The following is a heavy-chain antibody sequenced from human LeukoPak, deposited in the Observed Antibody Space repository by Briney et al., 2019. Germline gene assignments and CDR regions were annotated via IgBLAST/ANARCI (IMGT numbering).Heavy chain of an antibody. CDR3: TRPVTATTSDY. CDR1: GFTFSGSA. J-gene: IGHJ4*02. V-gene: IGHV3-73*01. CDR2: IRSKANSYAT. Sequence: GSLRLSXAXSGFTFSGSAMHWVRQASGKGLEWVGRIRSKANSYATAYAASVKGRFTISRDDSKNAAYLQMNSLKTEDTAVYYCTRPVTATTSDYWGQETLVTVSS. D-gene: IGHD4-17*01.